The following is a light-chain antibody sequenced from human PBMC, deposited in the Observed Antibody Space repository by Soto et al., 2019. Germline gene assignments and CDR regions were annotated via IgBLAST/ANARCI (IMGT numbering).Light chain of an antibody. V-gene: IGKV3-15*01. CDR2: AVS. CDR1: QSISIN. J-gene: IGKJ1*01. CDR3: QQYNKWPLT. Sequence: EIMMTQSPGTLSASPGERATLSCRVSQSISINLAWYQQKPGQAPRLLIYAVSTRATGIPARFSGSGSGTEFTLTISSLQSEDFAVYYCQQYNKWPLTFGQGTKVEIK.